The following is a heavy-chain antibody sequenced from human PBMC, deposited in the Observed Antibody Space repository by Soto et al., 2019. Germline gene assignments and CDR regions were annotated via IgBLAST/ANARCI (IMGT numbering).Heavy chain of an antibody. CDR2: ISWNSGSI. V-gene: IGHV3-9*01. CDR1: GFTFDDYA. CDR3: AKDQPKLGTIQEIDDAFDI. J-gene: IGHJ3*02. Sequence: GGYLRLSCAASGFTFDDYAMHWVRQAPGKGLEWVSGISWNSGSIGYADSVKGRFTISRDNAKNSLYLQMNSLRAEDTALYYCAKDQPKLGTIQEIDDAFDIWGQGTMVTVSS. D-gene: IGHD7-27*01.